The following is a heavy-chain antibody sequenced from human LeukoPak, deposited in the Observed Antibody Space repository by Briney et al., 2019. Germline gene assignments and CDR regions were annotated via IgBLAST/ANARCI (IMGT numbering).Heavy chain of an antibody. CDR1: GYTFTSYY. V-gene: IGHV1-46*01. CDR2: INPSGGST. J-gene: IGHJ3*02. CDR3: ARDEIRAYYYDSGGDDALDI. Sequence: GASVKVSCKASGYTFTSYYMHWVGQAPGQGLEWMGIINPSGGSTSYAQKFQGRVTMTRDTSTSTVYMELSSLRSEDTAVYYCARDEIRAYYYDSGGDDALDIWGQGTMVTVSS. D-gene: IGHD3-22*01.